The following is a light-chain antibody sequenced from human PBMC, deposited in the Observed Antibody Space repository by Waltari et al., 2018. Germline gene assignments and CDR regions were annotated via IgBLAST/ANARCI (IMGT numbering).Light chain of an antibody. CDR1: SSDVGTYNY. Sequence: QSALTQPPSASGSPGQSVTISCTGTSSDVGTYNYVSWYQQYPGKAPTLLIYEVIKRPSGVPDRFAASKSGNTSSLTVSGLQAEDEADYYCSSYAVNXXXVFGTGTKVTVL. J-gene: IGLJ1*01. CDR2: EVI. V-gene: IGLV2-8*01. CDR3: SSYAVNXXXV.